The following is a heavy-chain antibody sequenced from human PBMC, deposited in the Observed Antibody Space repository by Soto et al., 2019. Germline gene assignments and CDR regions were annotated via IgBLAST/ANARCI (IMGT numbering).Heavy chain of an antibody. D-gene: IGHD1-1*01. CDR1: GFTFSNYA. V-gene: IGHV3-30*18. Sequence: QVQLVESGGGVVQPGRSLRLSCAASGFTFSNYAMHWVRQAPGKGLECVAIMSGDGSKEYYANSVKGRFTISRDNSKNTLYLQMNSLRSEDTAVYYCAKKRGEGIWNYFGHWGQGALVTVSS. J-gene: IGHJ4*02. CDR3: AKKRGEGIWNYFGH. CDR2: MSGDGSKE.